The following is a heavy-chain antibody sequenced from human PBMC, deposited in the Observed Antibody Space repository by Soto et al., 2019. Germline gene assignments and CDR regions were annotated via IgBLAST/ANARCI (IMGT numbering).Heavy chain of an antibody. CDR1: GYTFTSYD. CDR3: AREARSGGSPDVDGGAFDI. Sequence: QVQLVQSGAEVKKPGASVKVSCKASGYTFTSYDINWVRQATGQGLEWMGWMNPNSGNTGYAQKFQGRVTMTRNTSISTAYMELSSLRSEDTAVYYCAREARSGGSPDVDGGAFDIWGQGTMVTVSS. CDR2: MNPNSGNT. J-gene: IGHJ3*02. V-gene: IGHV1-8*01. D-gene: IGHD2-15*01.